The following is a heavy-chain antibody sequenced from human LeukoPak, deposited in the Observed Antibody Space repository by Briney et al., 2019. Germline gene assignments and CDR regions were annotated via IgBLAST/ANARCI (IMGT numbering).Heavy chain of an antibody. D-gene: IGHD6-6*01. CDR2: IIPIFGTA. V-gene: IGHV1-69*05. Sequence: VASVKVSCKASGGTFSSYAISWVRQAPGQGLEWMGGIIPIFGTANYAQKFQGRVTITTDESTSTAYMELSSLRSEDTAVYYCARVGRIAARQGAFDYWGQETLVTVSS. CDR3: ARVGRIAARQGAFDY. CDR1: GGTFSSYA. J-gene: IGHJ4*02.